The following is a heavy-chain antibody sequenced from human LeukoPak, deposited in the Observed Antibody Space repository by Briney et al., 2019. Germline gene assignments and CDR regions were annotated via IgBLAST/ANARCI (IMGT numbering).Heavy chain of an antibody. CDR2: ISSSGSTI. V-gene: IGHV3-48*03. Sequence: GGSLKLSCAASGFTFSSYEMNWVRQAPGKGLEWVSYISSSGSTIYYAASVKGRFTISRDNAKNPLYLQMNGLRHEDTAVYYCARDGKGRNRIGYYFDYWGQGTLVTVSS. CDR1: GFTFSSYE. CDR3: ARDGKGRNRIGYYFDY. D-gene: IGHD3-10*01. J-gene: IGHJ4*02.